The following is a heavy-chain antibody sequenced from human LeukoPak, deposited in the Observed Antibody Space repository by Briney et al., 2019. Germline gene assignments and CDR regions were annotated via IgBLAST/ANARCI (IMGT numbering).Heavy chain of an antibody. CDR1: GYSISSGYN. D-gene: IGHD3-3*01. CDR3: ARQNSYYDFWSGYYWRAIGDVGGRYYFDY. J-gene: IGHJ4*02. CDR2: INHSGTT. Sequence: PSEPLSLTCAASGYSISSGYNGGWIRQPPGKGLGAFGIINHSGTTYYNPPLKSRVTISVDTSKNQFSLKLSSVTAADTAVYYCARQNSYYDFWSGYYWRAIGDVGGRYYFDYWGQGTLVTVSS. V-gene: IGHV4-38-2*01.